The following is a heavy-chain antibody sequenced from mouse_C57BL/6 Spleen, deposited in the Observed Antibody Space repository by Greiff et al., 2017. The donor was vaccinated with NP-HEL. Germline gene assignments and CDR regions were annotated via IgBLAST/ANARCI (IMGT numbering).Heavy chain of an antibody. J-gene: IGHJ2*01. CDR2: ISDGGSYT. D-gene: IGHD2-3*01. CDR3: ARAYDGYYERGFDY. CDR1: GFTFSSYA. Sequence: VQLKESGGGLVKPGGSLKLSCAASGFTFSSYAMSWVRQTPEKRLEWVATISDGGSYTYYPDDVKGRFTISRDNAKNNLYLQMSHLKSEDTAMYYCARAYDGYYERGFDYWGQGTTLTVSS. V-gene: IGHV5-4*01.